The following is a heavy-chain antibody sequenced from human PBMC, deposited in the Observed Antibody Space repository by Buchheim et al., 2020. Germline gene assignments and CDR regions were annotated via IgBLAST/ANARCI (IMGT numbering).Heavy chain of an antibody. CDR3: ARDYYGSGSYRP. CDR2: INNDGSTT. J-gene: IGHJ5*02. D-gene: IGHD3-10*01. CDR1: GFTFSNFW. V-gene: IGHV3-74*01. Sequence: EVQLVESGGGLVQPGGSLRLSCAASGFTFSNFWMHWVRQAPGEGLVWVSYINNDGSTTNYADSVQGRFTISSDNAKETLYLQMNSLGAEDTAVYYCARDYYGSGSYRPWGQGTL.